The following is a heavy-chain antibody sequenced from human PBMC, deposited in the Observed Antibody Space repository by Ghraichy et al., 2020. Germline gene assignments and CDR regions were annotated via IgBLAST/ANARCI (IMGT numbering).Heavy chain of an antibody. CDR3: ARGVVALYYGSGSYYKASGWFDP. D-gene: IGHD3-10*01. CDR1: GGSFSGYY. J-gene: IGHJ5*02. V-gene: IGHV4-34*01. Sequence: SETLSLTCAVYGGSFSGYYWSWIRQPPGKGLEWIGEINHSGSTNYNPSLKSRVTISVDTSKNQFSLKLSSLTAADTAVYYCARGVVALYYGSGSYYKASGWFDPWGQGTLVTVSS. CDR2: INHSGST.